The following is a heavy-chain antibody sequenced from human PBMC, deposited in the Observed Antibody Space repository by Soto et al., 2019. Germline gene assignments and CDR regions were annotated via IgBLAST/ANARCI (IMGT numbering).Heavy chain of an antibody. CDR3: VREVCGGSLCKVCDY. J-gene: IGHJ4*02. V-gene: IGHV3-74*01. Sequence: EVHLVESGGGLVQPGGSLRLSCAASGFTFSSYWMHWARQAPGKGLVWLSSIDGVGTVIPHADSVKGRFTVSRENAKNTLYLQMNSLRAEDTAVYYGVREVCGGSLCKVCDYWGQGTPVTVSS. CDR2: IDGVGTVI. CDR1: GFTFSSYW. D-gene: IGHD2-15*01.